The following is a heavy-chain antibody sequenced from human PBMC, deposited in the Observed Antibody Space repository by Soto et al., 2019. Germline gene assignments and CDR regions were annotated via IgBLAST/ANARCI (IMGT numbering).Heavy chain of an antibody. CDR1: GFTFSSYG. CDR3: AKDGEYSSSLILNYYYYYMDV. V-gene: IGHV3-30*18. D-gene: IGHD6-6*01. Sequence: GGSLRLSCAASGFTFSSYGMHWVRQAPGKGLEWVAVISYDGSNKYYADSVKGRFTISRDNSKNTLYLQMNSLRAEDTAVYYCAKDGEYSSSLILNYYYYYMDVWGKGTTVTVSS. CDR2: ISYDGSNK. J-gene: IGHJ6*03.